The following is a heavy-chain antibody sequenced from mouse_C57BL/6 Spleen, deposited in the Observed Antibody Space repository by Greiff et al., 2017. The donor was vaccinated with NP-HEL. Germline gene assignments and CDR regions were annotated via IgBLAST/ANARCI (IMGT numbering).Heavy chain of an antibody. V-gene: IGHV1-53*01. CDR3: SLIYYDYDRRFDY. Sequence: QVHVKQPGTELVKPGASVKLSCKASGYTFTSYWMHWVKQRPGQGLEWIGNINPSNGGTNYNEKFKSKATLTVDKSSSTAYMQLSSLTSEDSAVYYCSLIYYDYDRRFDYWGQGTTLTVSS. CDR1: GYTFTSYW. CDR2: INPSNGGT. J-gene: IGHJ2*01. D-gene: IGHD2-4*01.